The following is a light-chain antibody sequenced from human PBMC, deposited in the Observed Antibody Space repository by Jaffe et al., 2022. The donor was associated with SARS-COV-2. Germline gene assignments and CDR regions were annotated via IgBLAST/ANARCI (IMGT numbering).Light chain of an antibody. CDR3: QQRSNWPLVT. J-gene: IGKJ4*01. Sequence: EIVLTQSPATLSLSPGERATLSCRASQSVSSYLAWYQQKRGQAPRLLIYDASNRATGIPARFSGSGSGTDFTLTISSLEPEDFAVYYCQQRSNWPLVTFGGGTKVEIK. CDR2: DAS. V-gene: IGKV3-11*01. CDR1: QSVSSY.